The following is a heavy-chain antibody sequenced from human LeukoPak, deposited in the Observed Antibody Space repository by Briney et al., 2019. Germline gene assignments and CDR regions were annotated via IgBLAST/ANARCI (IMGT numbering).Heavy chain of an antibody. V-gene: IGHV4-59*01. J-gene: IGHJ6*03. CDR2: IYYSGST. D-gene: IGHD1-26*01. CDR3: ARDGAELVGRHYYYYYYMDV. Sequence: VKPSETLSLTCTVSGGSISSYYWSWIRQPPGKGLEWIGYIYYSGSTNYNPSLKSRVTISVDTSKNQFSLKLSSVTAADTAVYYCARDGAELVGRHYYYYYYMDVWGKGTTVTVSS. CDR1: GGSISSYY.